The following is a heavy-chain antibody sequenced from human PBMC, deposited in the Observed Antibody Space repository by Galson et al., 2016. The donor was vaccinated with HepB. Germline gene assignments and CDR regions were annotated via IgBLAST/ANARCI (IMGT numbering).Heavy chain of an antibody. J-gene: IGHJ4*02. Sequence: SLRLSCAASGFTFRNFWMSWVRQDPGKGLEWVSCISGSGGSTYYADSVKGRFTISRDNPKNTLYLQMNSLRAENTALYYCAKDETQGPRILEWLLSFDYWGQGTLVTVSS. CDR2: ISGSGGST. V-gene: IGHV3-23*01. CDR1: GFTFRNFW. D-gene: IGHD3-3*01. CDR3: AKDETQGPRILEWLLSFDY.